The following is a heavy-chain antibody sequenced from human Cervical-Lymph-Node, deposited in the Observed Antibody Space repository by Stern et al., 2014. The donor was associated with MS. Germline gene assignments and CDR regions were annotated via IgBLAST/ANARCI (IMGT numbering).Heavy chain of an antibody. CDR2: IYPGDSDT. CDR3: ATDLYYDSSGYHFDY. CDR1: GYSFTSYW. J-gene: IGHJ4*02. Sequence: MQLVQSGAEVKKPGESLKISCKGSGYSFTSYWIGWVRQMPGKGLEWMGIIYPGDSDTRYSPSFQGQVTISADKSISTAYLQWSSLKASDTAMYYCATDLYYDSSGYHFDYWGQGTLVTVSS. V-gene: IGHV5-51*01. D-gene: IGHD3-22*01.